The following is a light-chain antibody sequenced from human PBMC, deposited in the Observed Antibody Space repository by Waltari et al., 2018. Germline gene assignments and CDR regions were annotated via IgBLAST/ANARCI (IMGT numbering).Light chain of an antibody. Sequence: IQLTQSPTSLSASIGDTVTISCRATQGIGRYLAWYPQRPGKAPNLLIYAASVLQDGVPSRFSGSVSRADFTLTINNLQPEDFAFYYRQQLESYPFPFGPGTKVEVK. CDR2: AAS. J-gene: IGKJ3*01. CDR1: QGIGRY. V-gene: IGKV1-9*01. CDR3: QQLESYPFP.